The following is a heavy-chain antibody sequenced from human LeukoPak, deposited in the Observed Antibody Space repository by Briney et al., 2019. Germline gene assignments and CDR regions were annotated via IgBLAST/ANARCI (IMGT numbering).Heavy chain of an antibody. CDR2: IRYDGINK. V-gene: IGHV3-30*02. D-gene: IGHD4/OR15-4a*01. J-gene: IGHJ4*02. CDR1: GFTFSRYA. Sequence: GGSLTLSCAATGFTFSRYAMHWVRQAPGKGLEWVTFIRYDGINKYYADSVKGRFTISRDNSKNTLYLQMNSLRAEDTAVYYCARRAGAYSHPYDYWGQGTLVTVSS. CDR3: ARRAGAYSHPYDY.